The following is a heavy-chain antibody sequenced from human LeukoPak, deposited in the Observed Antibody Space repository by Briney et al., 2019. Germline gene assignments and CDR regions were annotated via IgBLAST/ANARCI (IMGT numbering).Heavy chain of an antibody. CDR3: ARGLYSGSRFDS. J-gene: IGHJ4*02. V-gene: IGHV3-74*01. D-gene: IGHD1-26*01. CDR1: GFTFSTYW. Sequence: GRSLRLSCAASGFTFSTYWMHWVRQAPGKGLVWVSRIESDGTSTSYADSVKGRFTISRDNAKNTLYLQMNSLRAEDTAVYYCARGLYSGSRFDSWGQGTLVTVSS. CDR2: IESDGTST.